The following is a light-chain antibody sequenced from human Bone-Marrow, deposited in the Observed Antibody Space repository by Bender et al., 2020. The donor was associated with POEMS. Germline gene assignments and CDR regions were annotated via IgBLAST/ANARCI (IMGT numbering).Light chain of an antibody. CDR3: SSYSSSTTLYV. CDR1: SNDVGFYKY. CDR2: DVN. J-gene: IGLJ1*01. V-gene: IGLV2-14*03. Sequence: QSALTQPASVSGSPGQSITISCTGGSNDVGFYKYVSWYQQRPGEAPKLVIYDVNSRPSGVSNRFSGSKSGNTASLTISGLRAEDEADFYCSSYSSSTTLYVFGTGTKLTVL.